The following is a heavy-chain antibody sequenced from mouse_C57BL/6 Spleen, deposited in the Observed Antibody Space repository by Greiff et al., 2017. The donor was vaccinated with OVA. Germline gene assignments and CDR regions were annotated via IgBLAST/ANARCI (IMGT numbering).Heavy chain of an antibody. J-gene: IGHJ1*03. CDR3: ARESSNYRYFDV. V-gene: IGHV5-16*01. Sequence: EVKLVESEGGLVQPGSSMKLSCTASGFTFSDYYMAWVRQVPEKGLEWVANINYDGSSTYYLDSLKSRFIISRDNAKNILYLQMSSLKSEDTATYYCARESSNYRYFDVWGTGTTVTVSS. D-gene: IGHD1-1*01. CDR1: GFTFSDYY. CDR2: INYDGSST.